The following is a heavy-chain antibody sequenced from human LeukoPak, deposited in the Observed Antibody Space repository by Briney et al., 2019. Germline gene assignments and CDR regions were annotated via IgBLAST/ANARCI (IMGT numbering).Heavy chain of an antibody. CDR2: ISGSGGST. Sequence: GGSLRLSCAASGFTFNNYAMSWVRQAPGKGLEWVSAISGSGGSTYYADSVKGRFTISRDNSKNTLYLQMNSLRAEDTAVYYCVKDPENYYGSGSTFDYWGQGTLVTVSS. D-gene: IGHD3-10*01. V-gene: IGHV3-23*01. J-gene: IGHJ4*02. CDR1: GFTFNNYA. CDR3: VKDPENYYGSGSTFDY.